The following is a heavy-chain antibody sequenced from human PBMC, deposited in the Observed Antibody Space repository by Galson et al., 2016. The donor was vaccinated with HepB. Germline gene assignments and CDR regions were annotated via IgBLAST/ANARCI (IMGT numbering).Heavy chain of an antibody. J-gene: IGHJ6*02. D-gene: IGHD5-24*01. CDR3: ASPGPSDGNTYDKYYFFYHVMDV. CDR2: IYPADSDT. Sequence: QSGAEVKKPGESLQITCKASVYSFTGHWIAWVRQMPGRGLEWMGIIYPADSDTRYSPSCQGQVFISVDRSTSTASLVFTSLKSSDTATYYCASPGPSDGNTYDKYYFFYHVMDVWGQGTTVTVSS. CDR1: VYSFTGHW. V-gene: IGHV5-51*03.